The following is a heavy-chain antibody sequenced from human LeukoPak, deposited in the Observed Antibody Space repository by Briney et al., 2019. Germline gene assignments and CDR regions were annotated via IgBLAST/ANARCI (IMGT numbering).Heavy chain of an antibody. J-gene: IGHJ4*02. D-gene: IGHD7-27*01. CDR2: IYYNGNT. CDR3: TRLHWGSGGSGSFDY. CDR1: GGSFSSTSYH. V-gene: IGHV4-39*01. Sequence: SETLSLSCSVSGGSFSSTSYHWGWVRQPPGKGLEWVGSIYYNGNTYYNPSLKRRLTLSVYTSKNQVSLKLSSVTAADTAVYYCTRLHWGSGGSGSFDYWGQGTLATVSS.